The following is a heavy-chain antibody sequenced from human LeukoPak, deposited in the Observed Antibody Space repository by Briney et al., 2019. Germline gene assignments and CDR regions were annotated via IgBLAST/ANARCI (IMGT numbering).Heavy chain of an antibody. CDR3: ARGTTVSSSLLY. CDR1: GFTFSRYW. J-gene: IGHJ4*02. V-gene: IGHV3-74*01. Sequence: GGSLRLSCVASGFTFSRYWMHWVRQAPGKGLVWVSRINSDGRSTNYADSVRGRFSISRDNAENTLYLQMNSLRVEDTAVYYCARGTTVSSSLLYWGQGTLVTVSS. D-gene: IGHD6-6*01. CDR2: INSDGRST.